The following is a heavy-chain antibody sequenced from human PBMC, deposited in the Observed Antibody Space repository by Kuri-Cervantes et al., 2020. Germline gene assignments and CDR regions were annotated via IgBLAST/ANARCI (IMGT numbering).Heavy chain of an antibody. D-gene: IGHD6-13*01. V-gene: IGHV3-23*01. CDR1: GFTFSRNA. J-gene: IGHJ4*02. CDR3: ARDGGSSWYRAFDY. Sequence: GESLKISCAASGFTFSRNAMSWVRQAPGKGLEWVSGIIENGGSTYYADSVKGRFTISRDNSKNTLYLQMNSLRAEDTAVYYCARDGGSSWYRAFDYWGQGTLVTVSS. CDR2: IIENGGST.